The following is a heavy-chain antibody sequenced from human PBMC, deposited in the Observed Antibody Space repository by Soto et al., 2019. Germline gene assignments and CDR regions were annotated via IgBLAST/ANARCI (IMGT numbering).Heavy chain of an antibody. D-gene: IGHD2-8*01. CDR1: GYSFTDYH. V-gene: IGHV1-2*04. Sequence: QVQLVQSGAEVKKPGASVRVSCKASGYSFTDYHIHWVRQAPGQGLEWLGRINPKSGGTSTAQKFQGWVTMTRDRLISTVYMELTRLRSDDTAVYFCARGHSTDCSNGVCSFFYNHEMDVWGQGTTVTVSS. CDR3: ARGHSTDCSNGVCSFFYNHEMDV. J-gene: IGHJ6*02. CDR2: INPKSGGT.